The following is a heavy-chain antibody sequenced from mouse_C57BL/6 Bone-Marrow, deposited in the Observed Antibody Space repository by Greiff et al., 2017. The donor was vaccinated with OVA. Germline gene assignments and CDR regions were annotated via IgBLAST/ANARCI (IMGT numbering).Heavy chain of an antibody. V-gene: IGHV1-54*01. Sequence: VQLQQSGAELVRPGTSVKVSCKASGYAFTNYLIEWVKQRPGQGLEWIGVINPGSGGTNYNEKFKGKATLTADKSSSTAYMQLSSLTSEDSAVYFCARGTWYFDVWGTGTTVTVSS. CDR1: GYAFTNYL. J-gene: IGHJ1*03. CDR3: ARGTWYFDV. D-gene: IGHD2-14*01. CDR2: INPGSGGT.